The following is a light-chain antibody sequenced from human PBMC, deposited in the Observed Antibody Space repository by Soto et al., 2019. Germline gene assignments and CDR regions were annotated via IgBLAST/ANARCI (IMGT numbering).Light chain of an antibody. CDR1: QSVLNTSNNKNN. Sequence: DVVMTQSPDSLAVSLGERATVNCKSSQSVLNTSNNKNNLAWYQQKPGQSPRLLFYWASTREAGVPARFSASGSGTDFHLTRSSLQTEDVAVYYCQQFYSTPIAFGQGTRLEIK. CDR2: WAS. J-gene: IGKJ5*01. V-gene: IGKV4-1*01. CDR3: QQFYSTPIA.